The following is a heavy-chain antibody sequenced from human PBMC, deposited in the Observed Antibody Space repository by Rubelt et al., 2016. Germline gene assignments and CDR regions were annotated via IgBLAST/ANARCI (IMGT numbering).Heavy chain of an antibody. CDR3: TTDGPWEEGWEYSFDY. CDR2: IKSKSDGGTT. Sequence: VESGGGLVQPGGSLRLSCAASGFTFSSYSMNWVRQAPGKGLEWVGRIKSKSDGGTTDYAAPVKGRFTISREDSKNTLYLQMNSLTTEDTAVYYCTTDGPWEEGWEYSFDYWGQGTLVTVSS. J-gene: IGHJ4*02. D-gene: IGHD1-26*01. V-gene: IGHV3-15*07. CDR1: GFTFSSYS.